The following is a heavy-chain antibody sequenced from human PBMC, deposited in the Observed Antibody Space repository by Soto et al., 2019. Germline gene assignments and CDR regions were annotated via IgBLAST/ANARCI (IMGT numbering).Heavy chain of an antibody. CDR3: TTYILTGLIHVP. CDR1: GVTFSNAW. CDR2: SKSKTDGGTT. V-gene: IGHV3-15*07. Sequence: EVQLVESAGDLVKPGGSLRLSCAASGVTFSNAWMSWVSQAPGKGLEWDVRSKSKTDGGTTDYAAPVKGRFTISRDESKNTLYLQMNSLKTADTAVYYCTTYILTGLIHVPWGQGTLVTVSS. D-gene: IGHD3-9*01. J-gene: IGHJ5*02.